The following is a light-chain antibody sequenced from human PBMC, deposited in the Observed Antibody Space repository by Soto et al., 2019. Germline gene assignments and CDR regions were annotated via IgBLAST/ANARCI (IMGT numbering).Light chain of an antibody. CDR3: QQYNSYWWT. J-gene: IGKJ1*01. Sequence: DIQMTQSPSTLSASVGDRVTISCRASQTITSWLAWYQQKPGKAPKLLIYDASSLESGVPSRFSGRGSGTEFTLTISSLQPDDFATYYCQQYNSYWWTFGQGTKVDI. CDR1: QTITSW. V-gene: IGKV1-5*01. CDR2: DAS.